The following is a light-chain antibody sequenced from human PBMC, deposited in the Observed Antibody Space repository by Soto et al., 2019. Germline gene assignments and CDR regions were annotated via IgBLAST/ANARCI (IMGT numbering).Light chain of an antibody. Sequence: EIVLTQSPGTLSLSPGERVTLSCRASQSVSSSYLAWYQQKPGQAPRLLLYGASSRATGIPDRFSGSGSGTDFPLTISRLEPEDFAVYYCQQYGSSPLTFGGGTKVELK. CDR1: QSVSSSY. CDR2: GAS. V-gene: IGKV3-20*01. J-gene: IGKJ4*01. CDR3: QQYGSSPLT.